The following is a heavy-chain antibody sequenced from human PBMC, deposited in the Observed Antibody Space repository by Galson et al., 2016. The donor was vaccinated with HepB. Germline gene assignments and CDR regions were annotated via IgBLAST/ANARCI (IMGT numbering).Heavy chain of an antibody. D-gene: IGHD3-10*01. CDR3: VKGLYGSGSSGDY. J-gene: IGHJ4*02. V-gene: IGHV3-23*01. CDR1: GFTFNSYG. CDR2: ISGGGGST. Sequence: SLRLSCAASGFTFNSYGMSWVRQAPGKGLEWVSSISGGGGSTDYAGSVKGRLTISRDNSKNTLYLHLNSLRAEDTAVYFCVKGLYGSGSSGDYWGQGTLVIVSS.